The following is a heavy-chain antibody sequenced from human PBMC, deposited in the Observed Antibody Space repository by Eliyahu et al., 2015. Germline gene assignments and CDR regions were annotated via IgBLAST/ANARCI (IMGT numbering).Heavy chain of an antibody. D-gene: IGHD3-3*01. CDR2: IKQDGSEK. J-gene: IGHJ3*02. CDR1: GFTFSXYW. CDR3: ARDGPEYYDFWSGYYTDPLALAFDI. Sequence: EVQLVESGGGLVQPGGSLRLSCAASGFTFSXYWMXWVRQAPGKGLEWVANIKQDGSEKYYVDXVKGRFTXSRDNAKNSLYLQMNSLRAEDTAVYYCARDGPEYYDFWSGYYTDPLALAFDIWGQGTMVTVSS. V-gene: IGHV3-7*01.